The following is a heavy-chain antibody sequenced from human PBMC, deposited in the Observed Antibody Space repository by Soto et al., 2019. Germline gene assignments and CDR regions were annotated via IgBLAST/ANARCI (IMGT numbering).Heavy chain of an antibody. CDR1: GYTFTRNG. CDR3: VKDRDSNSWPARDV. V-gene: IGHV1-18*01. Sequence: QVHLVQSGAEVKKPGASVNVSCKTSGYTFTRNGISWVRQAPGQGLEWMGWISPNSGNIKYAQKLQGRVIMTTDTSTSTAYMKLRSLRSDDTAVYYCVKDRDSNSWPARDVWGPGTTVTVSS. D-gene: IGHD3-22*01. J-gene: IGHJ6*02. CDR2: ISPNSGNI.